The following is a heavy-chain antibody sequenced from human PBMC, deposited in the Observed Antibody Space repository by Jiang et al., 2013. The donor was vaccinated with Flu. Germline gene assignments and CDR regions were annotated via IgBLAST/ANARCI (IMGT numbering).Heavy chain of an antibody. Sequence: GLVKPPQTLSLTCTVSGGSMRAGDYYWSWIRQPPGKGLEWIGHIYYSGSTDYNPSLKSRITISVDTSKSQFSLKLSSVTAADTAVYYCARRPSLFCPSDRCSDPCWGQGTLVTVSS. CDR3: ARRPSLFCPSDRCSDPC. J-gene: IGHJ4*02. CDR2: IYYSGST. V-gene: IGHV4-30-4*01. D-gene: IGHD3-9*01. CDR1: GGSMRAGDYY.